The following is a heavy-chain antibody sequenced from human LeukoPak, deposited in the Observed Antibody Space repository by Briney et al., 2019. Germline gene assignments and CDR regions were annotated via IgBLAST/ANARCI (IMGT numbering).Heavy chain of an antibody. CDR3: AKVTYGSGTYGAFDS. D-gene: IGHD3-10*01. J-gene: IGHJ4*02. CDR1: GFTFSSYS. Sequence: GGSLRLSCAASGFTFSSYSINWVRQAPGKGLEWVSSISSSSSYIYYADSVKGRFTISRDNSKNTLYLQMNSLRAEDTAIYYCAKVTYGSGTYGAFDSWGQGTLVTVSS. V-gene: IGHV3-21*04. CDR2: ISSSSSYI.